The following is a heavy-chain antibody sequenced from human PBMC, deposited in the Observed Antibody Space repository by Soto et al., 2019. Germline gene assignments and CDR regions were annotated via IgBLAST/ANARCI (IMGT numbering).Heavy chain of an antibody. CDR2: IYYSGST. V-gene: IGHV4-39*01. Sequence: PSEILSLTCTVSCVSISSSSYYWGWIRQPPGKGLEWIGSIYYSGSTYYNPSLKSRVTISVDTSKNQFSLKLSSVTAADTAVYYCARXVEQRLVPRGRWFDPWGQGTLVTVSS. CDR1: CVSISSSSYY. J-gene: IGHJ5*02. D-gene: IGHD6-13*01. CDR3: ARXVEQRLVPRGRWFDP.